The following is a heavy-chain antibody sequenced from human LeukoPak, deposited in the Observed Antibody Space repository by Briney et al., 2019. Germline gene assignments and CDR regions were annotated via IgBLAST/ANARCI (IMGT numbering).Heavy chain of an antibody. J-gene: IGHJ4*02. CDR2: IYYSGST. D-gene: IGHD4-23*01. CDR1: GGSISSYY. CDR3: ARDRPLDYGGTYYFDY. V-gene: IGHV4-59*01. Sequence: PSETLSLTCTVSGGSISSYYWSWIRQPPGKGLEWIGYIYYSGSTSYNPSLKSRVTISVDTSKNQFSLKLSSVTAADTAVYYCARDRPLDYGGTYYFDYWGQGTLVTVSS.